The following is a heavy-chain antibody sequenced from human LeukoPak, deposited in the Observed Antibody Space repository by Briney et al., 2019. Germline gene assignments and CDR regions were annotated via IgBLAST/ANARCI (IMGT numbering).Heavy chain of an antibody. D-gene: IGHD2-15*01. CDR2: INAGNGNT. Sequence: GASVKVSCKASGYTFTSYAMHWVRQAPGKRLEWMGWINAGNGNTKYSQKFQGRVTITRDTSASTAYMELSSLRSEDTAVYYCARGEDCSGGGCYSEYFQHWGQGTLVTVSS. J-gene: IGHJ1*01. V-gene: IGHV1-3*01. CDR3: ARGEDCSGGGCYSEYFQH. CDR1: GYTFTSYA.